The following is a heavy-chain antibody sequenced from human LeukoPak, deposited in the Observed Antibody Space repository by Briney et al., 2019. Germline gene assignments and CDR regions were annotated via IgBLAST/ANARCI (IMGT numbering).Heavy chain of an antibody. V-gene: IGHV1-2*06. D-gene: IGHD3-22*01. CDR3: ARDRYYYDSNNDYYYYYYMDV. Sequence: ASVKVPCKASGYTFTGYYMHWVRQAPGQGLEWMGRINPNSGGTNYAQKFQGRVTMTRDTSISTAYMELSRLRSDDTAVYYCARDRYYYDSNNDYYYYYYMDVWGKGTTVTVSS. CDR1: GYTFTGYY. J-gene: IGHJ6*03. CDR2: INPNSGGT.